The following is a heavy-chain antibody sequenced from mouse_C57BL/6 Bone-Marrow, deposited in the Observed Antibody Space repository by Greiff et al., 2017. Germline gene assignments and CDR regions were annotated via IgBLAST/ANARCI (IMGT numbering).Heavy chain of an antibody. V-gene: IGHV1-5*01. J-gene: IGHJ1*03. CDR1: GYTFTSYW. D-gene: IGHD1-1*01. Sequence: EVQLQQSGTVLARPGASVKMSCKTSGYTFTSYWMHWVKQRPGQGLEWIGAIYPGNSDTSYNQKFKGKAKLTAVTSASTAYMALSSLTNEDSAVYYCTRKNYYGSSYDWYFDVWGTGTTVTVSS. CDR2: IYPGNSDT. CDR3: TRKNYYGSSYDWYFDV.